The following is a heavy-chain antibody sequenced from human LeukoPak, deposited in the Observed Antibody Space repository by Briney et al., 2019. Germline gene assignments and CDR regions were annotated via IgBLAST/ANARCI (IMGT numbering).Heavy chain of an antibody. D-gene: IGHD2-2*01. J-gene: IGHJ5*02. CDR2: INPSGGSR. CDR1: GYTFTSYY. Sequence: ASVKVSCKASGYTFTSYYMHWVRQAPGQGLEWMGTINPSGGSRSYAQKFQGRVIMTRDTSTSTVYMELSSLRSEDTAVYFCARDACSSTICQAGGNWFDPWGQGTLVIVS. V-gene: IGHV1-46*01. CDR3: ARDACSSTICQAGGNWFDP.